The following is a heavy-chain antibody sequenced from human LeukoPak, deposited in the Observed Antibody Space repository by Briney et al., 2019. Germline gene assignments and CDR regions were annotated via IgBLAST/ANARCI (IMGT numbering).Heavy chain of an antibody. V-gene: IGHV3-7*01. CDR2: IKQDGSAK. CDR3: ATSYDSSGNN. CDR1: GFTFSIYA. Sequence: GGSLRLSCAASGFTFSIYAMSWVRQAPGKGLEWVANIKQDGSAKYYVDSVKGRFTISRDNARNSLYLEMNNLRAEDTAIYYCATSYDSSGNNWGQGTLVTVSS. D-gene: IGHD3-22*01. J-gene: IGHJ4*02.